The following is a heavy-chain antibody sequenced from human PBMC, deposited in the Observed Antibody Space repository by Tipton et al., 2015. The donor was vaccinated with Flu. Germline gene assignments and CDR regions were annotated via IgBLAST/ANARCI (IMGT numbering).Heavy chain of an antibody. J-gene: IGHJ4*02. CDR3: ARELRAAYFFDS. CDR1: GYSFTTYW. D-gene: IGHD3-16*01. Sequence: VQLVQSGAEVKKPGESLRISCKGLGYSFTTYWIGWVRQKPGKGLEWMGLIYPADSDSKYSPSFRGQVTMTRDTSTNTVFMDLSSLSSDDTAVYFCARELRAAYFFDSWGQGTLVTVAS. CDR2: IYPADSDS. V-gene: IGHV5-51*03.